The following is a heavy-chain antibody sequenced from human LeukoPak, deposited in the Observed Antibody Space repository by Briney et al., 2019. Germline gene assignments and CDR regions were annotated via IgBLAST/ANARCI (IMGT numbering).Heavy chain of an antibody. CDR1: GYSFTSYW. CDR2: IYPGDSDT. V-gene: IGHV5-51*01. CDR3: ARFPGGSTTPLNFDY. D-gene: IGHD4-17*01. J-gene: IGHJ4*02. Sequence: GESLKISCKGSGYSFTSYWIGWVRQMPGKGLEWMGIIYPGDSDTRYSPSFQGQVTTSADKSISTAYLQWSSLKASDTAMYYCARFPGGSTTPLNFDYWGQGTLVTVSS.